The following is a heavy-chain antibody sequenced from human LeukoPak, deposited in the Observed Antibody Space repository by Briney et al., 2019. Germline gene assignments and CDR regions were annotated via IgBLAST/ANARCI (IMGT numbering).Heavy chain of an antibody. CDR2: ISSSGSTI. V-gene: IGHV3-48*03. D-gene: IGHD2-15*01. CDR3: ARDHVYCSGGSCYRFYAFDI. Sequence: GGSLRLSCAASGFTFSSYEMNWVRQAPGKGLEWVSYISSSGSTIYYADSVKGRFTISRDNAKNSLYLQMNSLRAEDTAVYYCARDHVYCSGGSCYRFYAFDIWGQGTMVTVSS. CDR1: GFTFSSYE. J-gene: IGHJ3*02.